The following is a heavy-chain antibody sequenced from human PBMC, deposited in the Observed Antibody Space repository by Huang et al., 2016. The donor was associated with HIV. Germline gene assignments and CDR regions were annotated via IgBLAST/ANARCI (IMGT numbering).Heavy chain of an antibody. CDR3: ARERMMSWLDDHDAFDI. CDR1: GGSFSGYY. CDR2: INHSGST. Sequence: QVQLQQWGAGLLKPSETLSLTCAVYGGSFSGYYWSWIRPSPGKGREWMGEINHSGSTTHHPSLKSRLTISVDTSKNQFSLKLSSVTAADTAVYYCARERMMSWLDDHDAFDIWGQGTMVTVSS. V-gene: IGHV4-34*01. D-gene: IGHD1-1*01. J-gene: IGHJ3*02.